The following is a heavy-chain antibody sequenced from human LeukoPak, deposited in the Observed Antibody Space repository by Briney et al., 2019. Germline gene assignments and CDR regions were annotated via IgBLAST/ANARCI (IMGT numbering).Heavy chain of an antibody. CDR2: IYYSGST. J-gene: IGHJ3*02. Sequence: SETLSLTCAVSGHSISTGYYWSWIRQPPGKGLEWIGYIYYSGSTNYNPSLKSRVTISVDTSKNQFPLKLSSVTAADTAVYYCARRSYSSGFAFDIWGQGTMVTVSS. CDR1: GHSISTGYY. V-gene: IGHV4-61*01. CDR3: ARRSYSSGFAFDI. D-gene: IGHD6-19*01.